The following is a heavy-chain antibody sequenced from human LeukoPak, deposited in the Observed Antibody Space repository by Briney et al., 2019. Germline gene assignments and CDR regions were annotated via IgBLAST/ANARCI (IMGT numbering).Heavy chain of an antibody. D-gene: IGHD2-2*01. CDR1: GGSVSSGSYY. CDR2: IYYSGST. Sequence: SETLSLTCTVSGGSVSSGSYYWSWIRQPPGKGLEWIGYIYYSGSTNYNPSLKSRVTISVDTSKNQFSLKLSSVTAADTAVYYCARGGRIVVVPAAMRSTSYYYGMDVWGQGTTVTVSS. CDR3: ARGGRIVVVPAAMRSTSYYYGMDV. V-gene: IGHV4-61*01. J-gene: IGHJ6*02.